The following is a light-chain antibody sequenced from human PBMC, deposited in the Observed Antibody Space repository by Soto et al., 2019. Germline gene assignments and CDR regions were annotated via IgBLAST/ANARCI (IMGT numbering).Light chain of an antibody. Sequence: EIVLTQSPATLSLSPGERATLSCRASQSVSSYLAWYQQKPGQAPRLLIYDASNRATGIPARFSGSGSGTDFTLTISSLEHEAFAGYHGQHPSNLHQTFGQGIKMEIK. J-gene: IGKJ2*01. CDR1: QSVSSY. CDR2: DAS. CDR3: QHPSNLHQT. V-gene: IGKV3-11*01.